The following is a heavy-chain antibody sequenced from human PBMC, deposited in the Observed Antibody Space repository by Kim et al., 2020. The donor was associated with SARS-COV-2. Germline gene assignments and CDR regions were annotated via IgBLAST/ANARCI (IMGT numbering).Heavy chain of an antibody. V-gene: IGHV1-3*01. Sequence: ASVKVSCKASGYTFDTFSLYWLRQAPGQRFEWMGWINGGNGNTRYSQNFQGRVIFTRDTSATTAYMELTSLTFKDTAVYYCAREGSGSYNGLYPWGQG. J-gene: IGHJ5*02. CDR1: GYTFDTFS. D-gene: IGHD3-10*01. CDR2: INGGNGNT. CDR3: AREGSGSYNGLYP.